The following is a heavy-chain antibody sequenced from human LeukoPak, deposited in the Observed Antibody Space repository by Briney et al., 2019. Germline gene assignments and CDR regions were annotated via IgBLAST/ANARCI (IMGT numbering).Heavy chain of an antibody. CDR1: GGSFSGYY. CDR3: ASVPGAYSYFDS. J-gene: IGHJ4*02. Sequence: SETLSLTCAVFGGSFSGYYWSWIRQPPGKGLEWIGEINHSGSTNYNPSLKSRVTISVDTSKSQFSLRLSSVTAADTAVYYCASVPGAYSYFDSWGQGDLVTVSS. D-gene: IGHD3-16*01. CDR2: INHSGST. V-gene: IGHV4-34*01.